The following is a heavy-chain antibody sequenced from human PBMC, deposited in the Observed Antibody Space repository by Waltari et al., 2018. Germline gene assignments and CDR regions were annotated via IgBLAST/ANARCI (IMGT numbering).Heavy chain of an antibody. Sequence: QVQLQESGPGLVKPSGTLSLTCAVSGGSISSSNWWSWVRQPPGKGLEWIGEIYQSGRTNYNPSLKSRVTISVDKSKNQFSLKLSSVTAADTAVYYCARDPGRGYSYGYFDYWGQGTLVTVSS. CDR3: ARDPGRGYSYGYFDY. J-gene: IGHJ4*02. CDR2: IYQSGRT. V-gene: IGHV4-4*02. D-gene: IGHD5-18*01. CDR1: GGSISSSNW.